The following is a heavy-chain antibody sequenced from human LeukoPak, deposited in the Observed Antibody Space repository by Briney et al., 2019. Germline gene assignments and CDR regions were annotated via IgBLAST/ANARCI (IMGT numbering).Heavy chain of an antibody. Sequence: QPGGSLRLSCAASGFTFSSYAMSWVRQAPGKGLEWVSYISRNGDTIFYADSVKGRFTISRDNGKNSLYLQMKRLRAEDTAVYYCARGYINFDYWGQGTLVTVSS. CDR1: GFTFSSYA. CDR2: ISRNGDTI. D-gene: IGHD5-24*01. J-gene: IGHJ4*02. CDR3: ARGYINFDY. V-gene: IGHV3-48*03.